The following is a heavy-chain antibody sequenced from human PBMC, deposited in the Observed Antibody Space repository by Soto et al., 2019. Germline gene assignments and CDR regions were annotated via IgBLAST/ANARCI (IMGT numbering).Heavy chain of an antibody. Sequence: PGGALRLSCAASGFTLSSYVINWVRQAPGKGLEWVAVISYDGSNKYYADSVKGRFTISRDNSKNTLYLQMNSLRAEDTAVYYCATDRGGLDYWGQGTLVTVSS. V-gene: IGHV3-30*03. CDR3: ATDRGGLDY. D-gene: IGHD2-15*01. J-gene: IGHJ4*02. CDR1: GFTLSSYV. CDR2: ISYDGSNK.